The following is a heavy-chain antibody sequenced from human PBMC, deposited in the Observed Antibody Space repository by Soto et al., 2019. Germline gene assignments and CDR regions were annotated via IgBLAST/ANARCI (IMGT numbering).Heavy chain of an antibody. CDR2: IYYSGST. V-gene: IGHV4-59*08. D-gene: IGHD2-8*01. CDR1: GGSISSYY. CDR3: ARLKGYCTNGVCYFDY. Sequence: ETLSLTCTVSGGSISSYYWSWIRQPPGKGLEWIGYIYYSGSTNYNPSLKSRVTISVDTSKNQFSLKLSSVTAADTAVYYCARLKGYCTNGVCYFDYWGQGTLVTVSS. J-gene: IGHJ4*02.